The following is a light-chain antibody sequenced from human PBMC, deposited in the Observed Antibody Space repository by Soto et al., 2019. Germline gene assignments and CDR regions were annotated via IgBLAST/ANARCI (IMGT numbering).Light chain of an antibody. V-gene: IGKV3-11*01. J-gene: IGKJ4*01. CDR1: QSVVRY. CDR2: DAT. CDR3: QQRYHWPPLT. Sequence: EIVLTQSPVTLSLSPGDTATLSCRASQSVVRYVAWYQQKPGQAPRLLIYDATIRASGIPARFSGSGSATDCSLTISRFEPEDFGVYYCQQRYHWPPLTFGGGTKVEVK.